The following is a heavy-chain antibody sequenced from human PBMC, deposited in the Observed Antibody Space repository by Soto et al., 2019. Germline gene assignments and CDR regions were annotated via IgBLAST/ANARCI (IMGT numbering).Heavy chain of an antibody. CDR1: GYTFANYW. Sequence: ESLKISCEASGYTFANYWIGWVRQMPGKGLELMGIIYPIESDARYSPSFQGQVIISADKSINTACLQWSSLRASDTAIYYCVRHGRSGGSSYSGWFDPWGQGTLVTVSS. J-gene: IGHJ5*02. V-gene: IGHV5-51*01. CDR3: VRHGRSGGSSYSGWFDP. CDR2: IYPIESDA. D-gene: IGHD2-15*01.